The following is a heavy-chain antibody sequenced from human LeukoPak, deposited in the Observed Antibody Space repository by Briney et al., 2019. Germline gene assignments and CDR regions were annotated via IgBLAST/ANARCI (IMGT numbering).Heavy chain of an antibody. D-gene: IGHD3-10*01. J-gene: IGHJ4*02. Sequence: GGSLRLSCAASGFTFSSYSMNWVRQAPGKGLEWVANIKQEGSEKYYVDSVKGRFTVSKDNARNSLFLQMNSLRTEDTAVYYCARGRISMVRGLIRVTHFDSWGQGTLATVSS. V-gene: IGHV3-7*01. CDR1: GFTFSSYS. CDR3: ARGRISMVRGLIRVTHFDS. CDR2: IKQEGSEK.